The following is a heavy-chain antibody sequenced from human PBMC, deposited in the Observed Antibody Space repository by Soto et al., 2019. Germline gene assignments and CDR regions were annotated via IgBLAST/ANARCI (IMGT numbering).Heavy chain of an antibody. Sequence: PSENLSLTCAVYGGSFSGYYWSWIRQPPGKGLEWIGEINHSGSTNYNPSLKSRVTISVDTSKNQFSLKLSSVTAADTAVYYCARGGIAVAGRGFDYWGQGTLVTVSS. D-gene: IGHD6-19*01. CDR1: GGSFSGYY. CDR3: ARGGIAVAGRGFDY. V-gene: IGHV4-34*01. J-gene: IGHJ4*02. CDR2: INHSGST.